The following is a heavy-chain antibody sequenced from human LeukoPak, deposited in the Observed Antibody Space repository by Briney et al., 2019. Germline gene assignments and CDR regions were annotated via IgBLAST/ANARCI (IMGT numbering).Heavy chain of an antibody. CDR3: ARDSGFDILTGYHYYLDY. Sequence: PSETLSLTCTVSSGSMRSSNWWIWVRQPPGKGLEWIGEISHRGSTNYNPSLKSRVTISIDKSKNQFSLKLTSVTAADTAVYYCARDSGFDILTGYHYYLDYWGQGTLVTVSS. V-gene: IGHV4-4*02. CDR1: SGSMRSSNW. CDR2: ISHRGST. J-gene: IGHJ4*02. D-gene: IGHD3-9*01.